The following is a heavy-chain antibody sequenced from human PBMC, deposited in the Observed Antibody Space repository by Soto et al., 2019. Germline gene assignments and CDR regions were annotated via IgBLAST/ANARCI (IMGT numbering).Heavy chain of an antibody. Sequence: GGSLRLSCAASGFTFSDYSMSWVRQAPGEGLEWVSYISSNSGNTNYADSVKGRFTISRDNAKNSLYLQMNSLRAEDTAVYYCARVVHYYGSGSYYGPYFDYWGQGTLVTVSS. V-gene: IGHV3-11*05. CDR3: ARVVHYYGSGSYYGPYFDY. CDR2: ISSNSGNT. J-gene: IGHJ4*02. CDR1: GFTFSDYS. D-gene: IGHD3-10*01.